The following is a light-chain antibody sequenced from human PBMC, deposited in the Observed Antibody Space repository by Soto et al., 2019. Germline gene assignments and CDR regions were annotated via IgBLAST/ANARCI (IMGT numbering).Light chain of an antibody. CDR2: DAS. CDR3: QQRSYTIT. J-gene: IGKJ5*01. V-gene: IGKV3-11*01. Sequence: DIVFTQSPETLSLSPGESPTLSPGHSQSLGRYLAWYQQKPGQAPRLLIYDASHRATGIPVRFSGGGSESFFPLTISSIDPEFFAVYYCQQRSYTITFGQGTRLEIK. CDR1: QSLGRY.